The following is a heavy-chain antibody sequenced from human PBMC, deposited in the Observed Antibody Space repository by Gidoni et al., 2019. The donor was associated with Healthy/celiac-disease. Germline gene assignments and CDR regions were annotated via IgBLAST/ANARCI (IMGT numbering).Heavy chain of an antibody. CDR3: TRALAYCGGYCSNYYYYYGMDV. V-gene: IGHV3-49*03. D-gene: IGHD2-21*02. CDR2: IRSKAYGGTT. CDR1: GFTFGDYA. Sequence: EVQLVESGGGLVQPGRSLRLSCTASGFTFGDYAMSWFRRAPGKGLEWVGFIRSKAYGGTTEYAASVKGRFTISRDDSKSIAYLQMNSLKTEDTAVYYCTRALAYCGGYCSNYYYYYGMDVWGQGTTVTVSS. J-gene: IGHJ6*02.